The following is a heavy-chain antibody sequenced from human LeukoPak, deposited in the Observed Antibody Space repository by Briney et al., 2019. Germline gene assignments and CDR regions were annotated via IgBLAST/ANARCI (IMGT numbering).Heavy chain of an antibody. V-gene: IGHV4-31*03. CDR1: GGSISSGGYY. D-gene: IGHD3-10*01. CDR3: AGLAYYYNSGTLLSDH. Sequence: SQTLSLTCTVSGGSISSGGYYWSWIRQHPGKGLEWIGYIYYSGTTYSNPSLKSRIAISIGTSKNQFFLKLSSVTAADTAVYYCAGLAYYYNSGTLLSDHWGLGTLVTVSS. CDR2: IYYSGTT. J-gene: IGHJ4*02.